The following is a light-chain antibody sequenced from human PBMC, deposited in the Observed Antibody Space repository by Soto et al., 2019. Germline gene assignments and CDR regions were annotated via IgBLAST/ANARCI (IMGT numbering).Light chain of an antibody. Sequence: QPVLTQPPSASGTPGQRVTISCSGSSSNIGINYVYWYQQLPGTAPKLLIYRNNQRPSVVPDRFSGSKSGTSASLAISGLRSEDEADYYCAAWDDSLSAYVVFGGGTKLTVL. CDR2: RNN. CDR1: SSNIGINY. V-gene: IGLV1-47*01. CDR3: AAWDDSLSAYVV. J-gene: IGLJ2*01.